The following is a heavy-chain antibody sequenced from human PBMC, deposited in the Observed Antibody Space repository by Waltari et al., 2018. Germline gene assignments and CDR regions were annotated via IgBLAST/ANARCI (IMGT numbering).Heavy chain of an antibody. Sequence: EVQLVQSGAEVKKPGESLKISCKGSGYSFTSSWIGWERQVTGNGLEWMGIIYPGDSDTRYSPSFQGQVTISADKSISTAYLQWSSLKASDTAMYYCARSDAVVVVAATGLDYWGQGTLVTVSS. CDR3: ARSDAVVVVAATGLDY. CDR1: GYSFTSSW. V-gene: IGHV5-51*03. J-gene: IGHJ4*02. CDR2: IYPGDSDT. D-gene: IGHD2-15*01.